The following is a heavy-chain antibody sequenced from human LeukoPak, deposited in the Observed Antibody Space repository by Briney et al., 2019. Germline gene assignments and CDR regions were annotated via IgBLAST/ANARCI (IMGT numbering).Heavy chain of an antibody. D-gene: IGHD3-10*01. CDR1: GYSFTSYW. CDR3: RREDYGSGNNWFDP. CDR2: IYPGDSDT. Sequence: GESLKISCKGSGYSFTSYWIGWVRQMPGKGLEGMGIIYPGDSDTSYSPSFQGQVTISADKSITPAYLQWSSLKASYTAMYYLRREDYGSGNNWFDPWGQGTLATVSS. J-gene: IGHJ5*02. V-gene: IGHV5-51*01.